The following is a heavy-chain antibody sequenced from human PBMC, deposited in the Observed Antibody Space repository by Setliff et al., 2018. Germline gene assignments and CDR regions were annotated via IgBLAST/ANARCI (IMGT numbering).Heavy chain of an antibody. D-gene: IGHD5-18*01. CDR3: ATRIEGYSYGHHYFDY. V-gene: IGHV4-38-2*01. CDR1: GYSISSGYY. Sequence: SETLSLTCAVSGYSISSGYYWGWIRQPPGKGLEWIGSIYHSGSTYYNPSLKSRVTISVDTSKNQFSLKLSSVTAADTAVYYCATRIEGYSYGHHYFDYWGQGTLVTVSS. J-gene: IGHJ4*02. CDR2: IYHSGST.